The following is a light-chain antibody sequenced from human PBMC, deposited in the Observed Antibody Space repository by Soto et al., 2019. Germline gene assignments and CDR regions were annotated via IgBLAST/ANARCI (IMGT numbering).Light chain of an antibody. CDR2: GAS. CDR3: QQYNNWPPWT. V-gene: IGKV3-15*01. CDR1: QSVSSN. J-gene: IGKJ1*01. Sequence: EIVMTQSPATLSVSLGERATLSFRASQSVSSNFAWYQQKPGQAPRLLIYGASTRATGIPARFSGSGSGTEFTLTISSLQSEDFAVYYCQQYNNWPPWTFGQGTKVDIK.